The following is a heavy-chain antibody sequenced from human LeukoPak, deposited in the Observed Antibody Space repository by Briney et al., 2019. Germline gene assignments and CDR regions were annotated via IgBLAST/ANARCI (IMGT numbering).Heavy chain of an antibody. CDR1: GYTFTGYY. CDR3: ARVQEYCSSTSCYTGFDY. J-gene: IGHJ4*02. Sequence: ASVTVSCKASGYTFTGYYMHWVRQAPGQGLEWMGWINPNSGGTNYAQKFQGRVTMTRDTSISTAYMELSRLRSDDTAVYYCARVQEYCSSTSCYTGFDYWGQGTLVTVSS. D-gene: IGHD2-2*02. CDR2: INPNSGGT. V-gene: IGHV1-2*02.